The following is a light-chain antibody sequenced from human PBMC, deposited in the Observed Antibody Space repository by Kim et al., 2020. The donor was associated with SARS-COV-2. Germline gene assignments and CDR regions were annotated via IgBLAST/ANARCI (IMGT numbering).Light chain of an antibody. CDR1: QSFNNW. CDR3: QQYNSFSLT. J-gene: IGKJ1*01. V-gene: IGKV1-5*03. CDR2: KAS. Sequence: DIQMTQSPSTLSASVGDRVTITCRASQSFNNWLAWYQQKPGKAPKLLIYKASSLESGVPSRFSGSGSGTEFTLTISSLQPEDFATYYCQQYNSFSLTFGQGTKVDIK.